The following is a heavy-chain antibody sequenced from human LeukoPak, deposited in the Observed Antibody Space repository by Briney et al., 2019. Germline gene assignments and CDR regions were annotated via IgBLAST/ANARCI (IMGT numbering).Heavy chain of an antibody. V-gene: IGHV4-59*01. CDR3: ARGADSSGYYSIFYFDY. J-gene: IGHJ4*02. D-gene: IGHD3-22*01. Sequence: SETLSLTCTVSGGSISSYYWNWIRQPPGKGMEWIGYIYYSGSTNYNPSLKSRVTISVDTSKNQFSLKLSSVTAADTAVYYCARGADSSGYYSIFYFDYWGQGTLVTVSS. CDR1: GGSISSYY. CDR2: IYYSGST.